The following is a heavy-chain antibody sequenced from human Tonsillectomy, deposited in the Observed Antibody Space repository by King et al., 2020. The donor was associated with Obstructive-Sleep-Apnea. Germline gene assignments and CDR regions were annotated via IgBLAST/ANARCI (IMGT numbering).Heavy chain of an antibody. CDR2: INHSGST. V-gene: IGHV4-34*01. D-gene: IGHD3-10*01. Sequence: VQLQQWGAGLLKPSETLSLTCAVYGGSFSGYYWSWIRQPPGKGLEYIEEINHSGSTNYNPSLKSRVTISDDTSTNQFSLKLSSVTAADTAVYYCARLQLGSGRSWFDPWGQGALVTVSS. CDR1: GGSFSGYY. CDR3: ARLQLGSGRSWFDP. J-gene: IGHJ5*02.